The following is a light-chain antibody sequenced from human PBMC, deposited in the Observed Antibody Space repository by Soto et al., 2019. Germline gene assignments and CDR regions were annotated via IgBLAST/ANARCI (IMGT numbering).Light chain of an antibody. CDR3: QQYSSLWT. V-gene: IGKV3-20*01. Sequence: DIVLTQSPGTLSLSPGERATLSCRTSQSVSNNYLAWYQQKPGQAPRLLIYGASSRATGIPDRFSGSGSGTDFTLSISRLEPEDLAVYYCQQYSSLWTFGQGTKVEIK. J-gene: IGKJ1*01. CDR1: QSVSNNY. CDR2: GAS.